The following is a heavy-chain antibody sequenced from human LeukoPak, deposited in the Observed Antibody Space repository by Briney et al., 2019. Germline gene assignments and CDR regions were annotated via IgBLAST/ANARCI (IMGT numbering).Heavy chain of an antibody. D-gene: IGHD4-17*01. CDR1: GFTFSSYA. J-gene: IGHJ5*02. CDR2: ISGSGDST. Sequence: GGSLRLSCAASGFTFSSYAMSWVRQAPGKGLEWVSSISGSGDSTYYADSVKGLFTISRDNSKNTLSLQMNSLRAEDTAVYYCAKERPNGDYGHWFDPWGQGTLVTVSS. CDR3: AKERPNGDYGHWFDP. V-gene: IGHV3-23*01.